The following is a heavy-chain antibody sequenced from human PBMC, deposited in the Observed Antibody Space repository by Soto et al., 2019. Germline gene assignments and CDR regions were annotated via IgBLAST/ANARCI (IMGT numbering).Heavy chain of an antibody. CDR1: GFTFSSYG. CDR2: IWYDGSNK. V-gene: IGHV3-33*01. D-gene: IGHD6-13*01. J-gene: IGHJ5*02. CDR3: ARDRIAAAGTSGWFDP. Sequence: LRLSCAASGFTFSSYGMHWVRQAPGKGLEWVAVIWYDGSNKYYADSVKGRFTISRDNSKNTLYLQMNSLRAEDTAVYYCARDRIAAAGTSGWFDPWGQGTLVTVSS.